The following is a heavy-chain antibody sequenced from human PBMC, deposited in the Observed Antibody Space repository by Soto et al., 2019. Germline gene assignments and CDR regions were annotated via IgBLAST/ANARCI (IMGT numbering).Heavy chain of an antibody. Sequence: QVQLQESDPGLVRPSGTLSLTCAVSGGSISSTNWWSWVRQPPGKGLEWIGEIYHSGSTNYNPSLKSRVTMSVDKSINQFSLRLSSVTAADTAVYYCARDGAAALFRPPLTFWGQGTLVTVSS. V-gene: IGHV4-4*02. CDR2: IYHSGST. D-gene: IGHD6-13*01. CDR1: GGSISSTNW. J-gene: IGHJ4*02. CDR3: ARDGAAALFRPPLTF.